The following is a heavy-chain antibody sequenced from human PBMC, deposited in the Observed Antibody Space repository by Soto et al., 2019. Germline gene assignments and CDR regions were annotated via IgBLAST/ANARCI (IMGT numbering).Heavy chain of an antibody. D-gene: IGHD6-13*01. Sequence: SETLSLTCTVSGGSIFSGGYYWNWIRQRPGKGLEWIGYIYYSGSTKYNTSLKSRVTISVDTSKNQFSLKLSSVTAADTAVYYCARRRPIAAAPFDYWGQGTLVTVSS. CDR3: ARRRPIAAAPFDY. J-gene: IGHJ4*02. CDR2: IYYSGST. CDR1: GGSIFSGGYY. V-gene: IGHV4-39*01.